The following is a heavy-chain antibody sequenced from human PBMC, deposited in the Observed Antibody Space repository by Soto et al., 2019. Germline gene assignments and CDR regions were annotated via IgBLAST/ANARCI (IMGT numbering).Heavy chain of an antibody. J-gene: IGHJ4*02. CDR2: INHSGST. CDR3: ARAWYYYDSSGYEY. D-gene: IGHD3-22*01. CDR1: GGSFSGYY. V-gene: IGHV4-34*01. Sequence: ETLSLTCAVYGGSFSGYYWSWIRQPPGKGLEWIGEINHSGSTNYNPSLKSRVTISVDTSKNQFSLKLSSVTAADTAVYYCARAWYYYDSSGYEYWGQGTLVTVSS.